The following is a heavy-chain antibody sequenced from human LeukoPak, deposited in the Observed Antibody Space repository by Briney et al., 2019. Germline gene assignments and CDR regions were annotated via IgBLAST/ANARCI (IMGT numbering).Heavy chain of an antibody. Sequence: GGSLRLSCAASEFSVGSNYMTWVRQAPGKGLEWVSLIYSGGSTYYADSVKGRFTISRDTAKNSLYLQMNTLRAEDTAVYYCARASRYDSSGYYPYYFDYWGQGTLVTVSS. CDR2: IYSGGST. CDR3: ARASRYDSSGYYPYYFDY. D-gene: IGHD3-22*01. V-gene: IGHV3-66*01. CDR1: EFSVGSNY. J-gene: IGHJ4*02.